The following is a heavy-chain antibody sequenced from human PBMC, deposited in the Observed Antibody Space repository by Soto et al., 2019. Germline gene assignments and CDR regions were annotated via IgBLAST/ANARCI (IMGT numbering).Heavy chain of an antibody. Sequence: PSETLSLTCTVSGRSISTSYNYWGWIRQPPGRGLEWIGSVYYSGSTFYNPSLESRVTISVDTSKNQFSLRLTSVTAADTTVYYCARHVVVTNAGGHYFDYWGQGTQVTVSS. V-gene: IGHV4-39*01. CDR1: GRSISTSYNY. J-gene: IGHJ4*02. D-gene: IGHD2-21*02. CDR3: ARHVVVTNAGGHYFDY. CDR2: VYYSGST.